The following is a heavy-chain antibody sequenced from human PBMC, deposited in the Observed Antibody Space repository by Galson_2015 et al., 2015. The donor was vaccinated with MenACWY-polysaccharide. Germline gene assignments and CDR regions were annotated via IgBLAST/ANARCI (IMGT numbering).Heavy chain of an antibody. V-gene: IGHV3-11*06. CDR1: GFAFGDFC. CDR3: ARTPSKGYFHFDY. Sequence: SLRLSCAASGFAFGDFCMNWVRQTPGKGLEWISYISHSATYTNYADSVKGRFTVSRDNAKNSLFLEMSNLGPEDSGVYYCARTPSKGYFHFDYWGQGALVTVSS. J-gene: IGHJ4*02. D-gene: IGHD3-22*01. CDR2: ISHSATYT.